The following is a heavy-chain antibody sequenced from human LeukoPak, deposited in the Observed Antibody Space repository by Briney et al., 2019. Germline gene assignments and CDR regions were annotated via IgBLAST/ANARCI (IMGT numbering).Heavy chain of an antibody. Sequence: SVKVSCKASGGTFSSYAISWVRQAPGQGLEWMGRIIPIFGIANYAQKFQGRVTITADKSTSTAYMELSSLRSEDTAVYYCARGIAVAEGMDVWGQGSTVTVSS. V-gene: IGHV1-69*04. D-gene: IGHD6-19*01. J-gene: IGHJ6*02. CDR2: IIPIFGIA. CDR3: ARGIAVAEGMDV. CDR1: GGTFSSYA.